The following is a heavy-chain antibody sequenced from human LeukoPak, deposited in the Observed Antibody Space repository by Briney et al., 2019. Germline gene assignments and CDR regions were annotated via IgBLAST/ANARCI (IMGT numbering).Heavy chain of an antibody. J-gene: IGHJ4*02. V-gene: IGHV4-38-2*02. Sequence: SETLSLTCTVSGYSISSGYYWGWIRQPPGKGLEWIGSICHSGSTYYNPSLKSRVTISVDTSKNQFSLKLSSVTAADTAVYYCARAPMYYYDSSGLDYYFDFWGQGTLVTVSS. CDR1: GYSISSGYY. D-gene: IGHD3-22*01. CDR3: ARAPMYYYDSSGLDYYFDF. CDR2: ICHSGST.